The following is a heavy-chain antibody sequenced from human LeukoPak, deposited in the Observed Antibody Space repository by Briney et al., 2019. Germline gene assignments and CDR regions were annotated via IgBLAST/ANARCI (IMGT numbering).Heavy chain of an antibody. CDR3: AKEVLDYEIPYWYFDL. J-gene: IGHJ2*01. CDR2: MSGSDDYI. V-gene: IGHV3-23*01. Sequence: PGGSLRLSCAASGFTFSTYTMSWVRQAPGKGLEWVSAMSGSDDYIYYADSVKGRFTISRDNSKNTLYLHMDSLRAEGTAIYHCAKEVLDYEIPYWYFDLWGRGTLVTVSS. CDR1: GFTFSTYT. D-gene: IGHD4-17*01.